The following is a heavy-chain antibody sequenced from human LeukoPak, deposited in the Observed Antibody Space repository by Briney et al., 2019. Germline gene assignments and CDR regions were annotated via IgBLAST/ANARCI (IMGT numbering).Heavy chain of an antibody. CDR3: VGGYYYAY. CDR2: ISRSGATI. D-gene: IGHD3-22*01. J-gene: IGHJ4*02. Sequence: PGGSLRLSCAASGFTFSSYGMNWVRQAPGKGPEWISYISRSGATIYYADSVKGRFTISRDNAKNTLYLQMNSLRADDTAVYYCVGGYYYAYWGQGTLVTVSS. V-gene: IGHV3-48*03. CDR1: GFTFSSYG.